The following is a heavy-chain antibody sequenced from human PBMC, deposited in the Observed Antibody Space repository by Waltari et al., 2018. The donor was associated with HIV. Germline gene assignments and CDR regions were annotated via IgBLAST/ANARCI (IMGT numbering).Heavy chain of an antibody. Sequence: QVQLVQSGAEVKKPGASVKVSCKASGSTFTGYYMHWVRQAPGQGLEWMGRSNRNSGGTNYAQKLQGRVTRTRDTSISTAYMEVSRLRSDDTAVYYCARVIGYGSGSYYNLNWFDPWGQGTLVTVSS. J-gene: IGHJ5*02. D-gene: IGHD3-10*01. V-gene: IGHV1-2*02. CDR1: GSTFTGYY. CDR2: SNRNSGGT. CDR3: ARVIGYGSGSYYNLNWFDP.